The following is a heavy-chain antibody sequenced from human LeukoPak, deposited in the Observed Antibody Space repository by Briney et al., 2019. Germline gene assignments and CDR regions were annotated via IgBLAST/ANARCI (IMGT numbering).Heavy chain of an antibody. V-gene: IGHV1-58*02. Sequence: GASVKVSCKASGFDFITSVIHWVRQARGQRLEWIGEIIVGSGNTKYAQKFQDRATISRDMSTSTAYMELSSLRSEDTAVYYCAMLVAAYPYNWFDPWGQGTLVTVSS. J-gene: IGHJ5*02. D-gene: IGHD2-15*01. CDR1: GFDFITSV. CDR2: IIVGSGNT. CDR3: AMLVAAYPYNWFDP.